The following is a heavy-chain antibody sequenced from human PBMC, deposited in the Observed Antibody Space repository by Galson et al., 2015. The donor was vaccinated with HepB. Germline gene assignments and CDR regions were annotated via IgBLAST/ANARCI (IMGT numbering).Heavy chain of an antibody. V-gene: IGHV3-30*04. J-gene: IGHJ6*02. CDR1: GFTFSSYA. Sequence: SLRLSCAASGFTFSSYAMHWVRQAPGKGLEWVAVISYDGSNKYYADSVKGRFTISRDNSKNTLYLQMNSLRAEDTAVYYCARDPYSSSSNYYYGMDVWGQGTTVTVSS. CDR2: ISYDGSNK. D-gene: IGHD6-13*01. CDR3: ARDPYSSSSNYYYGMDV.